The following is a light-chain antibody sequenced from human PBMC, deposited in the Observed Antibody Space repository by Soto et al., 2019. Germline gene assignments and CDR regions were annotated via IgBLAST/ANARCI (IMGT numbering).Light chain of an antibody. Sequence: ETVMTQSPATLSVSPGERATLSCRASQSVSSNLGWYQQKPGQAPRLLIYDASTRATGIPARFSGSGSVTEFTLTISSLQSEDFAVYYCHHFGSSPQTFGHGTKVEIK. J-gene: IGKJ1*01. CDR1: QSVSSN. CDR2: DAS. CDR3: HHFGSSPQT. V-gene: IGKV3-15*01.